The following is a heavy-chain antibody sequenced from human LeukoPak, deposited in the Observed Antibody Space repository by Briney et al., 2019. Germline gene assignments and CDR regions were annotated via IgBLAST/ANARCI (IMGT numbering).Heavy chain of an antibody. V-gene: IGHV3-7*01. J-gene: IGHJ4*02. CDR1: GFTFRSFW. CDR3: ARDLTAVAGELDY. Sequence: PGGSLRLSCSGFGFTFRSFWMGWVRQAPGKGLEWVANIKFDGTATNYVDSVRGRFTISRDNAKNTLYLQMNSLRAEDTAVYYCARDLTAVAGELDYWGQGTLVTVSS. CDR2: IKFDGTAT. D-gene: IGHD6-19*01.